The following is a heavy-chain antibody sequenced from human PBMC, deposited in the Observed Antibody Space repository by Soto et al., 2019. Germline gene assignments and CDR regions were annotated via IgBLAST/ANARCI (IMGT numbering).Heavy chain of an antibody. D-gene: IGHD6-6*01. J-gene: IGHJ4*02. Sequence: PGGSLRLSCAASGFTFSSYAMHWVRQAPGKGLEWVAVISYDGSNKYYADSVKGRFTISRDNSKNTLYLQMNSLRAQDTAVYYCARDFVHLYDSWGQGTLVTVSS. CDR2: ISYDGSNK. CDR1: GFTFSSYA. V-gene: IGHV3-30-3*01. CDR3: ARDFVHLYDS.